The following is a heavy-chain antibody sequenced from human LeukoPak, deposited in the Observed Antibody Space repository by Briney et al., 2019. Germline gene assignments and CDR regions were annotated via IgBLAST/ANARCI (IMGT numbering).Heavy chain of an antibody. V-gene: IGHV3-74*01. CDR3: ARGARGSGTASDY. CDR1: GFTFSSYW. D-gene: IGHD3-10*01. CDR2: INSDGSST. J-gene: IGHJ4*02. Sequence: GSLRLSCAASGFTFSSYWMHWVRQAPGKGLVWVSRINSDGSSTNYADSVKGRFTISRDNAKNTLHLQMNSLRAEDTAVYYCARGARGSGTASDYWGQGTLVTVSS.